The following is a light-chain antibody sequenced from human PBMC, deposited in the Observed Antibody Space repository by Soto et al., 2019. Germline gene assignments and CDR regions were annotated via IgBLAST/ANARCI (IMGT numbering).Light chain of an antibody. V-gene: IGLV2-14*01. CDR3: SSYTSSITPYV. J-gene: IGLJ1*01. CDR1: SNDVGGSTY. CDR2: EVS. Sequence: QYVLTQPAAVSGSPGQSITISCAGTSNDVGGSTYVSWYQQHPGKAPEVIIFEVSNRPSGVSNRFSGSKSGNTASLTISGLQAEDEADYYCSSYTSSITPYVFGTGTKVTVL.